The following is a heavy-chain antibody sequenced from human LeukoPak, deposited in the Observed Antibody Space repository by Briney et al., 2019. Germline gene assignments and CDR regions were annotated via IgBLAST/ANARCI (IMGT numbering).Heavy chain of an antibody. V-gene: IGHV3-66*01. CDR2: IFNGGST. D-gene: IGHD3-10*01. J-gene: IGHJ4*02. CDR1: GFPVSSNY. Sequence: GGSLSLSCAASGFPVSSNYMTWVRQAPGKGLEWVSVIFNGGSTYYADSVKGRFTISTDNSKNTLYLQMNTLRAEDTAVYYCARGLYTSGTYYNFFDHWAQGTLVTVSS. CDR3: ARGLYTSGTYYNFFDH.